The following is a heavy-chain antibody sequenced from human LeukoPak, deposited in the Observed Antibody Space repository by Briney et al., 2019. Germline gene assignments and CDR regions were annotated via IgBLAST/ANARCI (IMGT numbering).Heavy chain of an antibody. D-gene: IGHD3-22*01. J-gene: IGHJ4*02. V-gene: IGHV3-7*01. Sequence: PGGPLRLSCAASGFTFSSYWMSWVRQAPGKGLEWVANIKKDGSEKYYVDSVKGRFTISRDNAKNSLDLQMNSLRAEDTAVYYCARDLIDYDSSEGYWGQGTLVTVSS. CDR2: IKKDGSEK. CDR1: GFTFSSYW. CDR3: ARDLIDYDSSEGY.